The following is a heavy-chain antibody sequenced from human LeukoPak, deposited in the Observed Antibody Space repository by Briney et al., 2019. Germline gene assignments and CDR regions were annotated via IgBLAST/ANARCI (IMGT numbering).Heavy chain of an antibody. D-gene: IGHD3-22*01. J-gene: IGHJ4*02. CDR3: ARAPYYYDSSGYYSPFVY. CDR1: GGSFSGYY. Sequence: SETLSLTCAVYGGSFSGYYWSWIRQPPGKGLEWIGEINHSGSTNYNPSLKSRVTISVDTSKNQFSLKLSSVTAADTAVYYCARAPYYYDSSGYYSPFVYWGQGTLVTVSS. V-gene: IGHV4-34*01. CDR2: INHSGST.